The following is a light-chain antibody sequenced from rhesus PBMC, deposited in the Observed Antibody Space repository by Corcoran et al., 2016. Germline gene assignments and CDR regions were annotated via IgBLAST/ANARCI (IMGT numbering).Light chain of an antibody. V-gene: IGKV3-53*01. CDR1: QRVSSS. Sequence: QVILTQSPATLSLSPGERATLSCRASQRVSSSLAWYQQKPGKAPRLLIYGASSRAPGIPDRLSGSGSGTEFTLTISSLEPEDFAVYYCQKYSSSPLTFGGGTKVELK. CDR2: GAS. J-gene: IGKJ4*01. CDR3: QKYSSSPLT.